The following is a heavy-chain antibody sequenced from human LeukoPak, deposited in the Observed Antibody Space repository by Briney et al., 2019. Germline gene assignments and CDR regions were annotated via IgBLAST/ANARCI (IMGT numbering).Heavy chain of an antibody. CDR2: FDPEDGET. D-gene: IGHD3-16*01. V-gene: IGHV1-24*01. Sequence: ASVKVSCKVSGYTLTELSMHWVRQAPGKGLEWMGGFDPEDGETICAQKLQGRVTMTEDTSTDTAYMELSSLRSEDTAVYYCATDFPPKSDVFDYWGQGTLVTVSS. CDR3: ATDFPPKSDVFDY. CDR1: GYTLTELS. J-gene: IGHJ4*02.